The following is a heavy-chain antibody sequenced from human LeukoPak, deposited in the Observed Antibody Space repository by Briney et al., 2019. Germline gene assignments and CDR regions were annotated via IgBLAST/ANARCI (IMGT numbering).Heavy chain of an antibody. V-gene: IGHV3-7*01. J-gene: IGHJ4*02. D-gene: IGHD3-22*01. CDR1: GFTFSSYW. CDR2: IKQDGSEK. CDR3: AGEAHYYDGSGYYFSRDY. Sequence: GGSLRLSCAASGFTFSSYWMSWVRQAPGKGLEWVANIKQDGSEKYYVDSVKGRFTISRDNAKNSLYLQMNSLRAEDTAVYYCAGEAHYYDGSGYYFSRDYWGQGTLVTVSS.